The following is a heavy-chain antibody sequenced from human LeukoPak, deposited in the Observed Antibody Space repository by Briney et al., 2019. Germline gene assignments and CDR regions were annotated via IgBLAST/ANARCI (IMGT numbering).Heavy chain of an antibody. CDR3: TRSQFTVEGIDS. V-gene: IGHV3-74*01. Sequence: PGRSLRLSCAASGFTFSTYWMHWVRQAPGKGLVWVSRINTDGSRTIYVDSVKGRFTISRDNAKDTLYLQMNSLRVEDTAVYYCTRSQFTVEGIDSWGQGTLVTVSS. CDR1: GFTFSTYW. J-gene: IGHJ4*02. CDR2: INTDGSRT. D-gene: IGHD4-17*01.